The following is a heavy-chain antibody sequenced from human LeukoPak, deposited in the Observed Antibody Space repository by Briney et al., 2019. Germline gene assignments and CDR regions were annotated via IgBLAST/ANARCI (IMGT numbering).Heavy chain of an antibody. D-gene: IGHD1-26*01. J-gene: IGHJ6*02. CDR1: GYTFTGYY. CDR2: INPNSGGT. V-gene: IGHV1-2*04. CDR3: ARGRSLVGATSLDYYYYGMDV. Sequence: ASVKVSCKASGYTFTGYYMHWVRQAPGQGLEWMRWINPNSGGTNYAQKFQGWVTMTRDTSISTAYMELSRLRSDDTAVYYCARGRSLVGATSLDYYYYGMDVWGQGTTVTVSS.